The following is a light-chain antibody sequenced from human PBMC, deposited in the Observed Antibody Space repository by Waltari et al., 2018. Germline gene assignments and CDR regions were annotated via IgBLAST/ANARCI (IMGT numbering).Light chain of an antibody. CDR1: SGDVGGYNF. Sequence: QSALTQPASVSGSPGQSITISCTGTSGDVGGYNFVSWYQQYPGEAPKLVIYAVHMRPSGAPDRFSGSKSGNAASLVISGLQAEDEADYYCSSYTATGLYVFGTGTKVTVL. CDR3: SSYTATGLYV. CDR2: AVH. J-gene: IGLJ1*01. V-gene: IGLV2-14*03.